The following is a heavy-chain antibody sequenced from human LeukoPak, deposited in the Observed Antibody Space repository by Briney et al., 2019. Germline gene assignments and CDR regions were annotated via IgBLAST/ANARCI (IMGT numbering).Heavy chain of an antibody. D-gene: IGHD5-18*01. CDR3: ARHDTAIKGAFDI. Sequence: PSETLSLTCTVSGGSISSSSYYWGWIRQPPGKGLEWIGSIYYSGSTYYNPSLKSRVTISVDTSKNQFSLKLSSVTAADTAVYYCARHDTAIKGAFDIWGQGTMVTVSS. CDR1: GGSISSSSYY. CDR2: IYYSGST. J-gene: IGHJ3*02. V-gene: IGHV4-39*01.